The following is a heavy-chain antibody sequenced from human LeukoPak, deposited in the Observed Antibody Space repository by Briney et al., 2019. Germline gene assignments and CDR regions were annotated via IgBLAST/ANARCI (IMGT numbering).Heavy chain of an antibody. D-gene: IGHD3-10*01. J-gene: IGHJ6*03. CDR1: GFTFSSYS. V-gene: IGHV3-21*01. CDR3: ARGPYGLYYYYMDV. Sequence: GGSLRLSCAASGFTFSSYSMNWVRQAPGKGLEWVSSISSSSSYIYYADSVKGRFTISRDNAKNSLYLQMNSLRAEDTAVYYCARGPYGLYYYYMDVWGKGTTVTVSS. CDR2: ISSSSSYI.